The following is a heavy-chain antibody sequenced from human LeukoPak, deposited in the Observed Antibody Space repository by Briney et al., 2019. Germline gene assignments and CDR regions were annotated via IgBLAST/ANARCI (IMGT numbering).Heavy chain of an antibody. CDR3: AKDPWYNWNDDRGYYFDY. Sequence: GGSLRLSCAASGFTFSSYAMSWVRQAPGKGLEWVSAISGSGGSTYYADSVKGRFTISRDNSKNTLYLQMNSLRAEDTAVYYCAKDPWYNWNDDRGYYFDYWGQGTLVTVSS. D-gene: IGHD1-1*01. CDR1: GFTFSSYA. CDR2: ISGSGGST. V-gene: IGHV3-23*01. J-gene: IGHJ4*02.